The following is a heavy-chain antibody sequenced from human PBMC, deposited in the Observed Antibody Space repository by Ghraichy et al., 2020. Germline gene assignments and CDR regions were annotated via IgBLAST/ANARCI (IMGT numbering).Heavy chain of an antibody. CDR3: AKTGQWLLGFDY. D-gene: IGHD3-22*01. J-gene: IGHJ4*02. CDR2: IYYSGSV. Sequence: SETLSLTCTVSGGSISNNRYFWGWIRQPPGKGLEWIGSIYYSGSVHDNPSLKSRVTMSVDTSKNQFSLNLTSVSAADTAVYYCAKTGQWLLGFDYWGQGRLVTVSS. CDR1: GGSISNNRYF. V-gene: IGHV4-39*07.